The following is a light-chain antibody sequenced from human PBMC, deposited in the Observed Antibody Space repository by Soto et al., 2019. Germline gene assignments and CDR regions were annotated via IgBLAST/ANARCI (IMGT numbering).Light chain of an antibody. V-gene: IGKV4-1*01. Sequence: DIVMTLSPDSLAVSLGERATINCKSSQSVLYSSNNKNYLTWYQQKPGQPPKLLFYWASTRESGVPDRFSGSGSGTDFTLTISSLQAEDVAVYYCQQYYNTPITFGQGTRLEIK. CDR2: WAS. CDR1: QSVLYSSNNKNY. CDR3: QQYYNTPIT. J-gene: IGKJ5*01.